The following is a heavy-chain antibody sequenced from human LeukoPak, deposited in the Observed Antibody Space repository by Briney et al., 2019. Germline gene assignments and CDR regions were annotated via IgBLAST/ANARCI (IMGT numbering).Heavy chain of an antibody. CDR1: GYTFTSYG. CDR3: ARDWDSSGSTPFHYFDY. Sequence: GASVKVSCKASGYTFTSYGISWVRQAPAQGLEWVGWTSAYNGNTNYAQKLQGRVSITTHTSTSTAYMELKSLRSDDTAVYYCARDWDSSGSTPFHYFDYWGQGTLVTVSS. J-gene: IGHJ4*02. D-gene: IGHD3-22*01. V-gene: IGHV1-18*01. CDR2: TSAYNGNT.